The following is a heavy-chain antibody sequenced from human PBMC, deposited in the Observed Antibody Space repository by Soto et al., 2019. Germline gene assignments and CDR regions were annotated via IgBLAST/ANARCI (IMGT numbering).Heavy chain of an antibody. V-gene: IGHV3-33*01. J-gene: IGHJ4*02. Sequence: QVQLVESGGGVVQPGRSLRLSCAASGFTFSSYGMHWVRQAPGKGLEWVAVIWYDGSNKYYADSVKGRFTISRDNSKNTLYLQMNSLRAEDTAVYYCARRNKYCSGGSCYSTYYFDYWGQGTLVTVSS. D-gene: IGHD2-15*01. CDR1: GFTFSSYG. CDR3: ARRNKYCSGGSCYSTYYFDY. CDR2: IWYDGSNK.